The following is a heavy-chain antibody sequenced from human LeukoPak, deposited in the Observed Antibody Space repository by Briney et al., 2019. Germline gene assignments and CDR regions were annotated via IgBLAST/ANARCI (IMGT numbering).Heavy chain of an antibody. Sequence: SVKVSCKASGYTFTSYDINWVLQATGPGLGWMGWRNPNNGNTGYAQKFQGRVTMTRSTSISTAYMELSSLGSEDTAVYYCARLASSSWPLYYYYGMDVWGQGTTVTVSS. CDR3: ARLASSSWPLYYYYGMDV. V-gene: IGHV1-8*01. CDR1: GYTFTSYD. J-gene: IGHJ6*02. CDR2: RNPNNGNT. D-gene: IGHD6-13*01.